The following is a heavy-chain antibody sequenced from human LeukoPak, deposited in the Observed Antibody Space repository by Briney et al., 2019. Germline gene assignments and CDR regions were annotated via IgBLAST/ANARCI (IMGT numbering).Heavy chain of an antibody. CDR1: GGSFSGYY. D-gene: IGHD2-2*01. Sequence: SETLSLTCAVYGGSFSGYYWSWLRQPPGKGLEWIGEINHSGSTNYNPSLKSRVTISVDTSKNQFSLKLSSVTAADTAVYYCASQRLGYCSSTSCHNWFDPWGQGTLVTVSS. CDR2: INHSGST. CDR3: ASQRLGYCSSTSCHNWFDP. V-gene: IGHV4-34*01. J-gene: IGHJ5*02.